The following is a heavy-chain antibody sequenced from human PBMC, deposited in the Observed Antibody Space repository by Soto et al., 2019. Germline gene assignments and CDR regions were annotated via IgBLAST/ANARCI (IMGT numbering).Heavy chain of an antibody. V-gene: IGHV4-34*01. CDR3: ARGRPIWWVVRNFDTSVMDV. J-gene: IGHJ6*04. CDR2: INHSGST. Sequence: QVHLQQWGAGVLKPSETLSLSCAVYGGSVSGSFWSWIRQPPGRGLEWIGEINHSGSTNYGPSLKRRVTISVDTFKNQISLKLRSVTAADTAVYYCARGRPIWWVVRNFDTSVMDVWGKGTTVTVSS. CDR1: GGSVSGSF. D-gene: IGHD3-9*01.